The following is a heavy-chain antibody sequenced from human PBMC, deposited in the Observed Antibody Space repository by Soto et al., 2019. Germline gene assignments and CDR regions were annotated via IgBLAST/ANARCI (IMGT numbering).Heavy chain of an antibody. Sequence: GGSLRLSCAASGFTFSSYSMNWVRQAPGKGLEWVSSISSSSSYIYYADSVKGRFTISRDNAKNSLYLQMNSLRAEDTAVYYCARRFAGVFWNFDLWGRGTLVTVSS. CDR1: GFTFSSYS. CDR2: ISSSSSYI. V-gene: IGHV3-21*01. J-gene: IGHJ2*01. D-gene: IGHD3-10*01. CDR3: ARRFAGVFWNFDL.